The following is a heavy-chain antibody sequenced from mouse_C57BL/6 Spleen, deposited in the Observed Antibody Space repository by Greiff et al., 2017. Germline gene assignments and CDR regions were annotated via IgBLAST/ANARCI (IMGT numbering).Heavy chain of an antibody. J-gene: IGHJ2*01. D-gene: IGHD2-4*01. CDR1: GYAFSSSW. Sequence: QVQLQQSGPELVKPGASVKISCKASGYAFSSSWMNWVKQRPGKGLEWIGRIYPGEGDTNYNGKFKGKATLTAEKSSSTAYMQLSSLTSEDSAVYFCAREGIYYDYDGLDYWGQGTTLTVSS. CDR3: AREGIYYDYDGLDY. CDR2: IYPGEGDT. V-gene: IGHV1-82*01.